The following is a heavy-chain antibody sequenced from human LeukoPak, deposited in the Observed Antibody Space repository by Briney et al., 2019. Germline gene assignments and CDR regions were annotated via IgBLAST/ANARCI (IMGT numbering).Heavy chain of an antibody. CDR2: ISSSSSYI. CDR1: GFTFSSYE. CDR3: AREDSYGPYNWFDP. D-gene: IGHD5-18*01. V-gene: IGHV3-21*01. Sequence: GGSLRLSCAASGFTFSSYEMNWVRQAPGKWLEWVSSISSSSSYIYYADSVKGRFTISRDNAKNSLYLQMNSLRAEDTAVYYCAREDSYGPYNWFDPWGQGTLVTVSS. J-gene: IGHJ5*02.